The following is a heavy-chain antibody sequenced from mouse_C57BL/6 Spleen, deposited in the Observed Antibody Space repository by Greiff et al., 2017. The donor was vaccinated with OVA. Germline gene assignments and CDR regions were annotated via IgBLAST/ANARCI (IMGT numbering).Heavy chain of an antibody. CDR3: ARAEPWYFDV. Sequence: VQLQQSGPGLVKPSQSLSLTCSVTGYSITSGYYWNWIRQFPGNKLEWMGYISYDGSNNYNPSLKNRISITRDTSKNQFFLKLNSVTTEDTATYYCARAEPWYFDVWGTGTTVTVSS. CDR2: ISYDGSN. J-gene: IGHJ1*03. V-gene: IGHV3-6*01. CDR1: GYSITSGYY.